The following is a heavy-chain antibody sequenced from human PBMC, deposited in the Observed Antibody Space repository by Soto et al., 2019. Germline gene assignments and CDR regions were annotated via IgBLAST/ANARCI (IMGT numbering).Heavy chain of an antibody. J-gene: IGHJ4*02. CDR1: GGSISSSY. Sequence: ETLSLTCTVSGGSISSSYWSWIRQPPGKGLEWIGYIYHSGSTYYNPSLKSRVTISVDRSKNQFSLKLSSVTAADTAVYYCARVPEYWGQGTLVTVSS. CDR2: IYHSGST. V-gene: IGHV4-59*12. CDR3: ARVPEY.